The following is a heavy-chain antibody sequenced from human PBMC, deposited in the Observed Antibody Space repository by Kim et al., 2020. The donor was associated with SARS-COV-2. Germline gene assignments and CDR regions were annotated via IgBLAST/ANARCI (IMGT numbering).Heavy chain of an antibody. CDR2: ISYDGSNK. J-gene: IGHJ6*02. CDR1: GFTFSSYA. CDR3: ARGRYSSSWYGVFDYYYGMDV. D-gene: IGHD6-13*01. Sequence: GGSLRLSCAASGFTFSSYAMHWVRQAPGKGLEWVAVISYDGSNKYYVDSVKGRFTISRDNSKNTLYLQMNSLRAEDTAVYYCARGRYSSSWYGVFDYYYGMDVWGQWTTVTVSS. V-gene: IGHV3-30*04.